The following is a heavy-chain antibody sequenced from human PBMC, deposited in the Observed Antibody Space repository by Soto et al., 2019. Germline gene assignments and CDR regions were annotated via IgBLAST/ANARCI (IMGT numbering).Heavy chain of an antibody. D-gene: IGHD3-10*01. CDR3: ARDHYYASWSYCYFDH. V-gene: IGHV3-66*01. CDR2: IYSGGST. J-gene: IGHJ4*02. CDR1: GFTVSSNY. Sequence: GGSLRLSCAASGFTVSSNYMSWVRQAPGKGLEWVSVIYSGGSTYYADSVKGRFSISNNNPKNKLYLQMNRLGGEDTAVYYCARDHYYASWSYCYFDHWGQGTLVTVSS.